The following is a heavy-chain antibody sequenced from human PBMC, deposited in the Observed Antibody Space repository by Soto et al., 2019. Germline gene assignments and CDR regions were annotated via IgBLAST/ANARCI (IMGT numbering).Heavy chain of an antibody. CDR2: IYYSGST. CDR1: GGSISSGGYF. Sequence: QVQLQESGPGLVKPSQTLSLTCTVSGGSISSGGYFWSWIRQHPGKGLEWIGFIYYSGSTYYNPSPQGRVTLSVDTSKTRFSRKLSSVTAADTAVYYCAREGAAPYYYYCMDVWGQGPTVTVSS. J-gene: IGHJ6*02. CDR3: AREGAAPYYYYCMDV. V-gene: IGHV4-31*03.